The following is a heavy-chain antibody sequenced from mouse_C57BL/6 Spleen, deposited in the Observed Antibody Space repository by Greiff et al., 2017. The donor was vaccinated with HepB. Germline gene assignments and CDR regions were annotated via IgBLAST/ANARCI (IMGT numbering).Heavy chain of an antibody. D-gene: IGHD3-1*01. CDR3: ARNGLRGYFDY. J-gene: IGHJ2*01. V-gene: IGHV1-80*01. CDR2: IYPGDGDT. CDR1: GYAFSSYW. Sequence: VQLQQSGAELVKPGASVKISCKASGYAFSSYWMNWVKQRPGKGLEWIGQIYPGDGDTNYNGKFKGKATLTADKSSSTAYMQLSSLTSEDSAVYFCARNGLRGYFDYWGQGTTLTVSS.